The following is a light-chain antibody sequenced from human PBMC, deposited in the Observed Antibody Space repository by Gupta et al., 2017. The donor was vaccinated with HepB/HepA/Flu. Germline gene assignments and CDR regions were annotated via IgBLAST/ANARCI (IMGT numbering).Light chain of an antibody. CDR1: SSDVGSYNL. Sequence: QSALPQPASVSGSPGQSITISCTGTSSDVGSYNLVSWYQQHPAKVPKLIIYEVSQRPSGVSNRFSGSKSGNTASLTISGLQAEDEADYYCCSYAGTTTFVLFGGGTKLTVL. CDR3: CSYAGTTTFVL. J-gene: IGLJ2*01. CDR2: EVS. V-gene: IGLV2-23*02.